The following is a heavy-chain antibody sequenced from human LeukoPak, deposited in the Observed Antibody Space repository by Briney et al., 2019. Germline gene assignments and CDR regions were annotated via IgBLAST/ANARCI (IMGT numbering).Heavy chain of an antibody. Sequence: SETLSLTCTVSGGSISSYYWSWIRQPAGKGLEWIGRIYTSGSTNDNPSLKSRVTMSVDTSKNQFSLKLSSVTAADTAVYYCACSTPKAPHCSSTSCKNYYYYYYMDVWGKGTTVTVSS. V-gene: IGHV4-4*07. J-gene: IGHJ6*03. CDR1: GGSISSYY. CDR2: IYTSGST. CDR3: ACSTPKAPHCSSTSCKNYYYYYYMDV. D-gene: IGHD2-2*01.